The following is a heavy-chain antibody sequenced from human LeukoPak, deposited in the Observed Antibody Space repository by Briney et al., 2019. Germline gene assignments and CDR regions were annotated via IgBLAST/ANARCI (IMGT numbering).Heavy chain of an antibody. J-gene: IGHJ4*02. CDR1: GFTFSSYA. CDR3: VGGYKYGPFDY. Sequence: SGGSLRLSCAASGFTFSSYAMNWVRQAPGKGLEWISYTSSSGSTIYYADSVKGRFTISRDNAKNSLYLQMNSLRAEDTAIYYCVGGYKYGPFDYWGQGTLVTVSS. V-gene: IGHV3-48*03. D-gene: IGHD5-24*01. CDR2: TSSSGSTI.